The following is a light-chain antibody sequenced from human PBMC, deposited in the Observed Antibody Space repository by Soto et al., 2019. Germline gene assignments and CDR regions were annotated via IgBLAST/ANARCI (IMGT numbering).Light chain of an antibody. CDR1: ASNIGNNS. V-gene: IGLV1-40*01. Sequence: QSVLTQPPSVSAAPGQRVTISCSGSASNIGNNSVSWYQQLPGAAPKLLIVGNTIRPSGVPDRFSASTSGTSASLAITGLQAEDEGDYYCQSYDSTLSARYVFGTGTKLTVL. J-gene: IGLJ1*01. CDR3: QSYDSTLSARYV. CDR2: GNT.